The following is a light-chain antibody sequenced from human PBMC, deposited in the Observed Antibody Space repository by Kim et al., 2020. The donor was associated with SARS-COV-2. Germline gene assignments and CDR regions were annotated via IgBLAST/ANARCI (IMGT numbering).Light chain of an antibody. Sequence: QTVVTQEPSLSVSPGGTVTLTCGLSSGSVSTTYYPSWYQQMPGQAPRTLIYSTNTRSSGVPDRFSGSILGNKAALTITGAQADDESDYYCVLYMGSGIWVFGGGTQLTVL. J-gene: IGLJ3*02. V-gene: IGLV8-61*01. CDR1: SGSVSTTYY. CDR2: STN. CDR3: VLYMGSGIWV.